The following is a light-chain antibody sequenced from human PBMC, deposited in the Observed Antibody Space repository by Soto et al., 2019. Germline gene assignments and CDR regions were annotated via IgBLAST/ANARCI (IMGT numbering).Light chain of an antibody. J-gene: IGLJ2*01. CDR1: SSNIGNNA. CDR3: AARDDSLNAVV. CDR2: YDD. Sequence: QSVLTQPPSVSEAPRQRVTISCSGSSSNIGNNAVNWYQQLPGKAPKLLIYYDDLLPSGVSDRFSGSKSGTSASLAISGLQSEDEADYYCAARDDSLNAVVFGGGTKLTVL. V-gene: IGLV1-36*01.